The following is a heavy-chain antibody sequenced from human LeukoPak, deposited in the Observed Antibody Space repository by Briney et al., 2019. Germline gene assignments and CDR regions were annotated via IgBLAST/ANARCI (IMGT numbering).Heavy chain of an antibody. V-gene: IGHV4-39*01. CDR3: ARSWFSTGPADY. CDR2: IFHSGST. D-gene: IGHD6-13*01. CDR1: GDSISSSSYY. J-gene: IGHJ4*02. Sequence: PSETLSLTCTVSGDSISSSSYYWGWIRQPPGKGLEWIGSIFHSGSTYYNPSLKSRVTISVDTSKNQFSLKLTSVTAADTAVYYCARSWFSTGPADYWGQGTLVTASS.